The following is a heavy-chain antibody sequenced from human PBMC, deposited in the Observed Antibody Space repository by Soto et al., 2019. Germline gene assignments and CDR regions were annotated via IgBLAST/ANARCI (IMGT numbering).Heavy chain of an antibody. CDR1: GGTFSSYA. CDR3: AIIEMATNYYYYYGMDV. V-gene: IGHV1-69*12. CDR2: IIPIFGTA. J-gene: IGHJ6*02. Sequence: QVQLVQSGAEVKKPGSSVKVSCKASGGTFSSYAISWVRQAPGQGLEWMGGIIPIFGTANYAQKFQGRVTITADESTSTAYMELSSLRSEDTAVYYCAIIEMATNYYYYYGMDVWGQGTTVTVSS. D-gene: IGHD5-12*01.